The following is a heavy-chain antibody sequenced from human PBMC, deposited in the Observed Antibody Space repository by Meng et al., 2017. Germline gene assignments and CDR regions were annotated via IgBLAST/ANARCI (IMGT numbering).Heavy chain of an antibody. CDR3: ARSPHDVDCGDTDAFDI. CDR2: INSDGSST. V-gene: IGHV3-74*01. D-gene: IGHD4-17*01. Sequence: GESLKISCAASGFTFSSYWMHWVRQAPGTGLVWVSRINSDGSSTSYADSVKGRFTISRDNAKNTLYLQMNSLRAEDTAVYYCARSPHDVDCGDTDAFDIWGQGTMVTVSS. J-gene: IGHJ3*02. CDR1: GFTFSSYW.